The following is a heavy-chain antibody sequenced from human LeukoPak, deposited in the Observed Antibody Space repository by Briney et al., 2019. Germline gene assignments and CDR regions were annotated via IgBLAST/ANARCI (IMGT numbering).Heavy chain of an antibody. CDR2: ISASGTLT. CDR1: RFTYSTYV. J-gene: IGHJ3*02. D-gene: IGHD6-19*01. Sequence: GGSLRLSCAASRFTYSTYVMTWVRQAPGKGLEWLSSISASGTLTDYVESVRGRFTVSRDNSKNTLYLQMNRLGAEDTAIYYCAKGDTGYSSGLDAFDIWGQGTLVSVSS. CDR3: AKGDTGYSSGLDAFDI. V-gene: IGHV3-23*01.